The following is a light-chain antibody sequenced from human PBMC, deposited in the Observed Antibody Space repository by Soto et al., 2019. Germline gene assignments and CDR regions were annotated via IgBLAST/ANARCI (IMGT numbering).Light chain of an antibody. CDR2: DVT. Sequence: QSALTQPASVSGSPGQSITISCTGTSSDVGAYNYVSWYQQYPGKAPKLMIYDVTNRPSGVSNRFSGSKSGNTASLTISGLQAEDEADYYCSSYTSRSTLVFGGGTKLTV. CDR1: SSDVGAYNY. CDR3: SSYTSRSTLV. V-gene: IGLV2-14*01. J-gene: IGLJ2*01.